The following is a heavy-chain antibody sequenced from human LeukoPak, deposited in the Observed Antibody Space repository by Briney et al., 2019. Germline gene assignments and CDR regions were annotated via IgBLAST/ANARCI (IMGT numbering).Heavy chain of an antibody. D-gene: IGHD3-10*01. CDR2: IYYSGST. Sequence: SETLSLTCTVSGGSFSSGSYYWSWIRQPPGKELEWVGYIYYSGSTNYHPFLKSRVTISVDTSRNQFSLKLSSVTAADTAVYYCARSFGSGSYFFDYWGQGTLVTVSS. V-gene: IGHV4-61*01. CDR3: ARSFGSGSYFFDY. J-gene: IGHJ4*02. CDR1: GGSFSSGSYY.